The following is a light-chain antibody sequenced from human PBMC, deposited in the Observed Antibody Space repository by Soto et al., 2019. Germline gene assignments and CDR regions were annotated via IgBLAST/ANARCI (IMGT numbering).Light chain of an antibody. CDR2: GAS. CDR3: QQYGSSRGT. CDR1: QSVSSSY. Sequence: EIVLNQSPGTLSLSPCEGAALSWSASQSVSSSYLAWYQQKPGQAPRLLIYGASSRATGIPDRFSGSGSGTDFTLTISRLEPEDFAVYYCQQYGSSRGTFGQGTKV. V-gene: IGKV3-20*01. J-gene: IGKJ1*01.